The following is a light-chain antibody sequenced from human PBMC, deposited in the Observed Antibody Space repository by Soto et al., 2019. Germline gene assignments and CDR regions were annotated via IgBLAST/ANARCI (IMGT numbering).Light chain of an antibody. CDR1: SSDVGSYNL. CDR2: EVS. CDR3: CSYAGNSTSVV. V-gene: IGLV2-23*02. Sequence: QSVLTQPASVSGSPGQSITISCTGTSSDVGSYNLVSWYQQHPGKAPKLMIYEVSKRPSGVSNRFSGSKSGNTASLTISGLQAEDEADYYCCSYAGNSTSVVFGGGTKVTVL. J-gene: IGLJ2*01.